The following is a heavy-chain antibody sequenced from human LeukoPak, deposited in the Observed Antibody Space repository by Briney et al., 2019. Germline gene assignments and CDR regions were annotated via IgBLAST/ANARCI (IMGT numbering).Heavy chain of an antibody. D-gene: IGHD5-24*01. Sequence: GGSLRLSCAASGFSFSSHGMHWVRQAPGKGLEWVSAISGSGGSTYYADSVKGRFTISRDNSKNTLYLQMNSLRAEDTAVYYCAKDSKRWLQIQIPDYWGQGILVTVSS. CDR2: ISGSGGST. CDR3: AKDSKRWLQIQIPDY. J-gene: IGHJ4*02. CDR1: GFSFSSHG. V-gene: IGHV3-23*01.